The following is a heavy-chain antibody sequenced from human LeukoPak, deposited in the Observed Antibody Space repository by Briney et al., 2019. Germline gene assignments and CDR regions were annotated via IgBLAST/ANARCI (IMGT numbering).Heavy chain of an antibody. CDR1: GFTFSDHY. CDR2: ISSSSSYT. Sequence: PGGSLRLSCAASGFTFSDHYMSWIRQAPGKGLEWVSYISSSSSYTNYADSVKGRFTISRDNAKNSLYLQMNSLRAEDTAVYYCARDKVGSGYDNFDYWGQGTLVTVSS. CDR3: ARDKVGSGYDNFDY. V-gene: IGHV3-11*06. J-gene: IGHJ4*02. D-gene: IGHD5-12*01.